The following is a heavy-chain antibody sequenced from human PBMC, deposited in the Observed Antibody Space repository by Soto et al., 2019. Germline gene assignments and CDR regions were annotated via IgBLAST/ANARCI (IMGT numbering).Heavy chain of an antibody. CDR3: ARAPVVGITNFGVAITSNADFDY. V-gene: IGHV1-3*01. J-gene: IGHJ4*02. D-gene: IGHD3-3*01. CDR1: GYTFTSYA. Sequence: QVQLVQSGAEVKKPGASVKVSCKDSGYTFTSYAMHWVRQAPGQRLEWMGWINAGNGNTKYSQKFQGRVTITRDTSASTAYMDLSSMRSDDTAVYYCARAPVVGITNFGVAITSNADFDYWGQGTLDTVSS. CDR2: INAGNGNT.